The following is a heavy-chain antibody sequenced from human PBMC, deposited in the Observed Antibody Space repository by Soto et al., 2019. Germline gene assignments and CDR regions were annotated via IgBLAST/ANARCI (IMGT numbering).Heavy chain of an antibody. V-gene: IGHV4-4*02. Sequence: QVQLQESGPGLVKPSGTLSLTCAVSGGSISSSNWWSWVRQPPGKGLVWIGEIYHSGSTNYNPSLYSRVTISVATSKNQLSLKLSSVTAADTAVYFCARDLNWNYFNYCGQGTLVTVSS. CDR1: GGSISSSNW. J-gene: IGHJ4*02. D-gene: IGHD1-1*01. CDR3: ARDLNWNYFNY. CDR2: IYHSGST.